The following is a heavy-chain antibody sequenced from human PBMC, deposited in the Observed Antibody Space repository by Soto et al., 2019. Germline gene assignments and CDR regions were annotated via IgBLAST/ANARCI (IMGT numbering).Heavy chain of an antibody. J-gene: IGHJ4*02. CDR3: AKVRSGLLWFGELFKVGWAFDY. CDR1: GFTFSSYG. D-gene: IGHD3-10*01. Sequence: GGSLRLSCAASGFTFSSYGMHWVRQAPGKGLEWVAVISYDGSNKYYADSVKGRFTISRDNSKNTLYLQMNSLRAEDTAVYYCAKVRSGLLWFGELFKVGWAFDYWGQGTLVTVSS. V-gene: IGHV3-30*18. CDR2: ISYDGSNK.